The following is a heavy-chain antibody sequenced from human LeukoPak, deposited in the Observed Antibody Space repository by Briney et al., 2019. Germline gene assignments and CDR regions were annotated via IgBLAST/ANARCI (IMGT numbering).Heavy chain of an antibody. CDR3: TRLLHDSRGYYYFDY. CDR2: VYYSGSP. Sequence: SETLSLTCTVSGGSISNRSYYWGWIRQPPGKRLEWIGSVYYSGSPYHNPSLKSRVTMSVDASKNQFSLKPNSVTAADTAVYFCTRLLHDSRGYYYFDYWGQGTLATVSS. CDR1: GGSISNRSYY. V-gene: IGHV4-39*01. J-gene: IGHJ4*01. D-gene: IGHD3-22*01.